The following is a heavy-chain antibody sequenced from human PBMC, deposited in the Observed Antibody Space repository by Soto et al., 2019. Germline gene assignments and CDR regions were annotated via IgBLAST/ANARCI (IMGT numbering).Heavy chain of an antibody. CDR2: IRSKANSYAT. CDR1: GFTFSGSA. V-gene: IGHV3-73*01. Sequence: GGSLRLSCAASGFTFSGSAMHWVRQASGKGLEWVGRIRSKANSYATAYAASVKGRFTISRDDSKNTAYLQMNSLKTEDTAVYYCTRQGYDSSGYYYYYYYGMDVWGQGTTVTVSS. J-gene: IGHJ6*02. CDR3: TRQGYDSSGYYYYYYYGMDV. D-gene: IGHD3-22*01.